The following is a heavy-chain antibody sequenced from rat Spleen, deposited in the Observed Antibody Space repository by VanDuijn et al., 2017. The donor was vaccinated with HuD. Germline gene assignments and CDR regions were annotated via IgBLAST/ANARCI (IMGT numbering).Heavy chain of an antibody. CDR3: TRPNYPGFNFFDY. CDR1: GFTFSDYN. D-gene: IGHD1-4*01. Sequence: EVQLVESGGGLVRPGRSLKLSCAASGFTFSDYNMAWVRQAPKKGLEWVATISYDDSSTYYRDSVKGRLTISRDNAKSTLYLQMDSLRSEDTATYFCTRPNYPGFNFFDYWGQGVMVTVSS. CDR2: ISYDDSST. V-gene: IGHV5-7*01. J-gene: IGHJ2*01.